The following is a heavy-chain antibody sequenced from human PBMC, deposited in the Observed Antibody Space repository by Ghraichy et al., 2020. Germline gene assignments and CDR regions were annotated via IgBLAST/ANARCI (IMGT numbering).Heavy chain of an antibody. Sequence: GGSLRLSCAASGFTFSSYWMSWVRQAPGKGLEWVANIKQDGSEKYYVDSVKGRFTISRDHAKNSLYLQMNRLRAEDTAGYYCARDNSLVRIYYYYYYYMDVWGKGTTVTVSS. D-gene: IGHD6-13*01. CDR1: GFTFSSYW. CDR3: ARDNSLVRIYYYYYYYMDV. J-gene: IGHJ6*03. V-gene: IGHV3-7*04. CDR2: IKQDGSEK.